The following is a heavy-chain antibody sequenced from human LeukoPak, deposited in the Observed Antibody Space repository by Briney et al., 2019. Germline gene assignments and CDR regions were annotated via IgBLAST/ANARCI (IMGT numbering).Heavy chain of an antibody. Sequence: GGSLRLSCAASGFTFSSYAMSWIRQAPGKGLEWVSCISSSGITFYYADSVKGQFTISRDNAKNSLYLQMNSLRAEDTAVYYCARGHYGSGNYYNLDYWGQGTLVTVSS. CDR1: GFTFSSYA. CDR2: ISSSGITF. V-gene: IGHV3-11*01. D-gene: IGHD3-10*01. J-gene: IGHJ4*02. CDR3: ARGHYGSGNYYNLDY.